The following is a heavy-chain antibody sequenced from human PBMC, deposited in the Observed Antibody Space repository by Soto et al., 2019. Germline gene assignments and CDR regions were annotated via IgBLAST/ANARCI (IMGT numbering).Heavy chain of an antibody. V-gene: IGHV4-34*01. D-gene: IGHD3-3*01. CDR2: INHSGST. CDR1: GGSFRGYY. J-gene: IGHJ5*02. Sequence: SETLSLTCAVYGGSFRGYYWSWIRQPPGKGLEWIGEINHSGSTNYNPSLKSRVTISVDTSKNQFSLKLSSVTAADTAVYYCARKSRGYYDFWSGYLHNWFDPWGQGTLVTVS. CDR3: ARKSRGYYDFWSGYLHNWFDP.